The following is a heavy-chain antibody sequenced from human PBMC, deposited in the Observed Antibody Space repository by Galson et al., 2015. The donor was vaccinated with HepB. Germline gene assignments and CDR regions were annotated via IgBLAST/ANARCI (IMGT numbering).Heavy chain of an antibody. V-gene: IGHV3-23*01. CDR3: ARVHPEYTRGWYRQALDFFDS. CDR1: GFTFRNYA. J-gene: IGHJ4*02. D-gene: IGHD6-19*01. Sequence: SLRLSCAASGFTFRNYAMSWVRQAPGKGLEWVSAITPSGDNTYSADSVKGRFTISRDNSKNTLFLQKTGLTADDTAIYYCARVHPEYTRGWYRQALDFFDSWGQGTLVAVSS. CDR2: ITPSGDNT.